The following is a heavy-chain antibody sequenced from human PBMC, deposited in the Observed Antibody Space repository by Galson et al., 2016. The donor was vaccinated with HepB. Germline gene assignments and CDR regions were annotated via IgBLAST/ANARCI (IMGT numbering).Heavy chain of an antibody. CDR1: GFSLSTSGVG. J-gene: IGHJ4*02. V-gene: IGHV2-5*02. Sequence: PALVKPTQTLTLTCTFSGFSLSTSGVGVGWIRQPPGKALEWLALIYWDDDKRYSPSLKNRLTITKDTSKNQVVLTMTNMDPVDTATYYCARVYSSLDYWGQGTLVTVAS. CDR3: ARVYSSLDY. CDR2: IYWDDDK. D-gene: IGHD6-13*01.